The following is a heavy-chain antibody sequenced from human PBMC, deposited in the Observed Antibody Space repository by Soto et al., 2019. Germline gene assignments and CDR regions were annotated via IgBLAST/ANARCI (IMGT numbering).Heavy chain of an antibody. CDR2: MNPNSGNT. CDR3: ARGDIVVVPAASGNFDY. J-gene: IGHJ4*02. D-gene: IGHD2-2*01. Sequence: VASVKVSCKASGYTFTSYDINWVRQATGQGLEWMGWMNPNSGNTGYAQKFQGRVTMTRNTSISTAYMELSSLRSEDTAVYYCARGDIVVVPAASGNFDYWGQGTLVTVSS. V-gene: IGHV1-8*01. CDR1: GYTFTSYD.